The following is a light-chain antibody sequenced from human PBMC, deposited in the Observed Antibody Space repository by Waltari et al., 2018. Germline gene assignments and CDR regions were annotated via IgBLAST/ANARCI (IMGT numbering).Light chain of an antibody. J-gene: IGKJ1*01. CDR2: ATS. V-gene: IGKV1-39*01. Sequence: DIQMTQSPSSLSASVGARVTITCRASQSISSYLNWYQQKPGKAPNLLIYATSSLQSGVPSRFSGSGSGTDFTLTISSLQPEDFATYYCQQSYSTPRTFGQGTKVESK. CDR3: QQSYSTPRT. CDR1: QSISSY.